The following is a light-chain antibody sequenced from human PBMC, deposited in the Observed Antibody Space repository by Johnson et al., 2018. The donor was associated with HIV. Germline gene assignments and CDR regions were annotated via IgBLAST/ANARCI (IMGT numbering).Light chain of an antibody. J-gene: IGLJ1*01. CDR2: ENN. CDR1: SSNIGENF. Sequence: QSVLTQPPSVSAAPGQKVTISCSGSSSNIGENFVSWYQHLPGTAPKLLIYENNKRPSGIPDRFSGSKSGTSATLCITGLHTGDEADYYCGTWDSSLSAHFVFGTGTKITVL. CDR3: GTWDSSLSAHFV. V-gene: IGLV1-51*02.